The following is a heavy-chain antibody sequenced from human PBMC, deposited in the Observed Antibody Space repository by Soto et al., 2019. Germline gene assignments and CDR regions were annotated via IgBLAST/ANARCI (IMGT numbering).Heavy chain of an antibody. V-gene: IGHV3-23*01. J-gene: IGHJ3*02. D-gene: IGHD5-18*01. CDR1: GFTFSSYA. Sequence: GGSLRLSCAASGFTFSSYAMSWVRQAPGKGLEWVSAISGSGGSTYYADSVKGRFTISRDNSKNTLYLQMNSLRAEDTAVYYCAKETDTAMVYGATDAFDICGQGTMGTVSS. CDR3: AKETDTAMVYGATDAFDI. CDR2: ISGSGGST.